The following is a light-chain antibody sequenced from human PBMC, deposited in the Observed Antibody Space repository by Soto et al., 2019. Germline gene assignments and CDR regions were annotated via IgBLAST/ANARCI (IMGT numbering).Light chain of an antibody. J-gene: IGKJ5*01. CDR1: QGIRSA. CDR2: AAS. V-gene: IGKV1-39*01. CDR3: QQSYSTPIT. Sequence: DIQMTQSPSSLSASVGDRVTITCRASQGIRSALGWYQQKPGKVPKLLIYAASTLRSGVPSRFSGSGSGRDFTLTISSLQPEDFATYYCQQSYSTPITFGQGTRLEIK.